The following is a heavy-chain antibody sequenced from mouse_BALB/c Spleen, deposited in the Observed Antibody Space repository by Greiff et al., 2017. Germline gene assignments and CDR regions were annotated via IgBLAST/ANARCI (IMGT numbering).Heavy chain of an antibody. V-gene: IGHV5-6-5*01. J-gene: IGHJ3*01. CDR3: ARRGRDDYERFAY. Sequence: EVKLVESGGGLVKPGGSLKLSCAASGFTFSSYAMSWVRQTPEKRLEWVASISSGGSTYYPDSVKGRFTISRDNARNILYLQMSSLRSEDTAMYYCARRGRDDYERFAYWGQGTLVTVSA. CDR1: GFTFSSYA. D-gene: IGHD2-4*01. CDR2: ISSGGST.